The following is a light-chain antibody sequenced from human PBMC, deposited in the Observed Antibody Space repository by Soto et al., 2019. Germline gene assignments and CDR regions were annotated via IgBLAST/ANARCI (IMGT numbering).Light chain of an antibody. J-gene: IGKJ1*01. V-gene: IGKV4-1*01. CDR3: QKYYTTPWT. CDR2: WAS. Sequence: DIGMTQSPDSLAVSLGERATINCKSSQSVLYNSNDRNYLAWFQQKPGQPPKLLIYWASTRESGVPDRFSGSGSGTDFTLTISSLQAEDVAVYYCQKYYTTPWTFGQGTKVEIK. CDR1: QSVLYNSNDRNY.